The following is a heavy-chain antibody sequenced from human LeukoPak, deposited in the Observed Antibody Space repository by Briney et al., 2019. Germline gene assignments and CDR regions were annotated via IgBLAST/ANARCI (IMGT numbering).Heavy chain of an antibody. Sequence: GGSLRLSCSASGFTFSAYAMYWVRQAPGRGLEYVSGISSNGGSSFYADSVKGRFTISRDNSKNTLYLQMSSLRAEDTAVYYCVKITSVTGGDCWGQGTRLTVSS. J-gene: IGHJ4*02. V-gene: IGHV3-64D*09. CDR1: GFTFSAYA. CDR2: ISSNGGSS. D-gene: IGHD1-1*01. CDR3: VKITSVTGGDC.